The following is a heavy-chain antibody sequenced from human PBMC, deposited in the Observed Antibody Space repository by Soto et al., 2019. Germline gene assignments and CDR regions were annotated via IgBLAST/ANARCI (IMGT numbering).Heavy chain of an antibody. CDR3: ARVYDFWSGSHAFDI. J-gene: IGHJ3*02. Sequence: PGGSLRLSCASSGFTFSSYWMHWVRQAPGKGLVWVSRINSDGSSTSYADSVKGRFTISRDNAKNTLYLQMNSLRAEDTAVYYCARVYDFWSGSHAFDIWGQGTMVTVSS. CDR2: INSDGSST. CDR1: GFTFSSYW. V-gene: IGHV3-74*01. D-gene: IGHD3-3*01.